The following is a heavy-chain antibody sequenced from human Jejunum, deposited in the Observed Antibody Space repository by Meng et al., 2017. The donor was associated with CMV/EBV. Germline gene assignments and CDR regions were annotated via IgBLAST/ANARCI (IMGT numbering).Heavy chain of an antibody. CDR3: ARDALTVSPYYYGMGV. Sequence: TFSQYWMHWVRQAPGKGLEWVAYIRHDGRSTAYADSVQGRFTISRDNSKSTLYLQMNSLRPDDTAVYYCARDALTVSPYYYGMGVWGQGTTVTVSS. V-gene: IGHV3-30*02. CDR1: TFSQYW. CDR2: IRHDGRST. D-gene: IGHD4-11*01. J-gene: IGHJ6*02.